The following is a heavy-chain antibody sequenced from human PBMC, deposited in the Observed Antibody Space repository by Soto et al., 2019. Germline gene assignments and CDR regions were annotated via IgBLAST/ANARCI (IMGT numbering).Heavy chain of an antibody. CDR2: ITPYNGNT. V-gene: IGHV1-18*01. J-gene: IGHJ4*02. Sequence: SVKVSCKASNYTFITYGITWVRQAPGQGLEWVGWITPYNGNTNYGQNFQGRVTMTADTSTSTAYMELGSLTTDDTAVYYCARDTSFYFDYWGQGTRVTVSS. CDR3: ARDTSFYFDY. D-gene: IGHD2-2*01. CDR1: NYTFITYG.